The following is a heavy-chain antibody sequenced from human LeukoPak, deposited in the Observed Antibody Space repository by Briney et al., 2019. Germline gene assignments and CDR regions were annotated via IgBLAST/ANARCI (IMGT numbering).Heavy chain of an antibody. Sequence: GGSLRLSCAASGSTFSSYGMHWVRQAPGKGLEWVAVIWYDGSNKYYADSVKGRFTISRDNSKNTLYLQMNSLRAEDTAVYYCARVETEVLWFGELSYPYGMDVWGKGTTVTVSS. D-gene: IGHD3-10*01. CDR1: GSTFSSYG. V-gene: IGHV3-33*01. J-gene: IGHJ6*04. CDR3: ARVETEVLWFGELSYPYGMDV. CDR2: IWYDGSNK.